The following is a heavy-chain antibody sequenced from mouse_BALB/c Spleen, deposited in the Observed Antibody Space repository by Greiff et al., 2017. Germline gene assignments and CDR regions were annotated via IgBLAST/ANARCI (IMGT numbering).Heavy chain of an antibody. Sequence: EVQLQQSGPGLVKPSQSLSLTCTVTGYSITSDYAWNWIRQFPGNKLEWMGYISYSGSTSYNPSLKSRISITRDTSKNQFFLQLNSVTTEDTATYYCARGDWDDGWYFDVWGAGTTVTVSS. D-gene: IGHD4-1*01. V-gene: IGHV3-2*02. CDR1: GYSITSDYA. J-gene: IGHJ1*01. CDR2: ISYSGST. CDR3: ARGDWDDGWYFDV.